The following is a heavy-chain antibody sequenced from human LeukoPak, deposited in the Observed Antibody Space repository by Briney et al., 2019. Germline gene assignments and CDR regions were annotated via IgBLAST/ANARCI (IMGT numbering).Heavy chain of an antibody. J-gene: IGHJ4*02. D-gene: IGHD5-24*01. CDR2: IYHSGST. Sequence: SETLSPTCAVSGYSISSGYYWGWTRQPPGKGLEWIGSIYHSGSTYYNPSLKSRVTISVDTSKNQFSLKLSSVTAADTAVYYCARSAGYNYRLDYWGQGTLVTVSS. CDR3: ARSAGYNYRLDY. CDR1: GYSISSGYY. V-gene: IGHV4-38-2*01.